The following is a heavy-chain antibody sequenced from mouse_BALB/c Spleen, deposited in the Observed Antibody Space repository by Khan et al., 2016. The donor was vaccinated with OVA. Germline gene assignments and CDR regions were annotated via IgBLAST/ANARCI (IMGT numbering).Heavy chain of an antibody. V-gene: IGHV3-1*02. CDR1: GYSITSGYS. CDR3: ASAGRWLAY. Sequence: EVQLQESGPDLVKPSQSLSLTCTVTGYSITSGYSRHWIRQFPGNQLEWMGYIHYGGSTNYNPSIKSRISITRDTSKNQFFLQFNALTTEDTATYYCASAGRWLAYWGQGTLVTVSA. J-gene: IGHJ3*01. CDR2: IHYGGST.